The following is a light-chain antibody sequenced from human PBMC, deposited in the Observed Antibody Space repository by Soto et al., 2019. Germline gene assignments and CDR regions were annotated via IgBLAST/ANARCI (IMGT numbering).Light chain of an antibody. CDR2: KAS. CDR1: QTISSW. V-gene: IGKV1-5*03. Sequence: EIEMTQSPSTLSGSLGERATLTCRASQTISSWLAWYQQKPGKAPKLLIYKASTLKSGVPSRFSGSGSGTEFTLTISSLQPDDFATYYCQHYNSYSETFGQGTKGDIK. CDR3: QHYNSYSET. J-gene: IGKJ1*01.